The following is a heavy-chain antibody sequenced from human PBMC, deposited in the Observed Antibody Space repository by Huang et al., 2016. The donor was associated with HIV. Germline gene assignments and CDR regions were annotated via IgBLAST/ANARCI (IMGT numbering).Heavy chain of an antibody. J-gene: IGHJ6*03. CDR2: ISYDGSNK. CDR3: ARDLWLRDLYYYYYMDV. D-gene: IGHD5-12*01. V-gene: IGHV3-30-3*01. Sequence: QVQLVESGGGVVQPGRSLRLSCAASRFTFSNYAMHWVRQAPGKGLEWVAVISYDGSNKYYADSVKVRFTISRDNSKNTLYLQMNSLRAEDTAVYYCARDLWLRDLYYYYYMDVWGKGTTVTVSS. CDR1: RFTFSNYA.